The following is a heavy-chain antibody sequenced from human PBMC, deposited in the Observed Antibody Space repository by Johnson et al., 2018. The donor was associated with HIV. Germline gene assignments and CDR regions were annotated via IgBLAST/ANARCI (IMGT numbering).Heavy chain of an antibody. CDR3: ARDYLDAYDI. CDR2: VSWNSGSM. V-gene: IGHV3-9*01. Sequence: VQLVESGGGLVQPGRSLRLSCAASGFIFDDYAMHWVRQAPGKGLEWVSGVSWNSGSMGYADSVKGRFTISRDNAKNSLYLQMNSLRVEDTALYYCARDYLDAYDIWGQGTMVSVSS. CDR1: GFIFDDYA. J-gene: IGHJ3*02.